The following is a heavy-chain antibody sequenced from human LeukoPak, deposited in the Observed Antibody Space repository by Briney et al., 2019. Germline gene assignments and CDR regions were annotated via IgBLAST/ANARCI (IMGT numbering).Heavy chain of an antibody. D-gene: IGHD6-6*01. CDR2: IYYSGST. CDR3: ARGGSSSPLDD. J-gene: IGHJ4*02. CDR1: GGSLTSSY. Sequence: PSETLSLTCTVSGGSLTSSYWSWIRQPPGKGLEWIGYIYYSGSTYYSPSLRSRVTMSVDTSKNEFSLKMSSVTPADTAVYYCARGGSSSPLDDWGQGTLVTVSS. V-gene: IGHV4-59*01.